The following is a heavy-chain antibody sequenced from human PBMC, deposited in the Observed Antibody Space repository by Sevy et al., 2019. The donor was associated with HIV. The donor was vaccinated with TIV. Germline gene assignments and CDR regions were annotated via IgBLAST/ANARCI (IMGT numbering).Heavy chain of an antibody. CDR2: ISYDGSNK. Sequence: GGSLRLSCAASGFTFSSYGMHWVRQAPGKGLEWVAVISYDGSNKYYADSVKGRFTISRDNSKNTLYLQMNSLRAEDTAVYYCAKDFSFIAVAGSLDYYYGMDVWGQGTTVTVSS. V-gene: IGHV3-30*18. J-gene: IGHJ6*02. CDR3: AKDFSFIAVAGSLDYYYGMDV. CDR1: GFTFSSYG. D-gene: IGHD6-19*01.